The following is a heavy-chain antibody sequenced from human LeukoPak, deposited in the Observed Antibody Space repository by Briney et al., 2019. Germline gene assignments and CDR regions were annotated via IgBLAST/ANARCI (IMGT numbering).Heavy chain of an antibody. J-gene: IGHJ4*02. CDR2: ISGSGGSI. V-gene: IGHV3-23*01. Sequence: PGGSLRLSCAASGFTFSSYAMSWVRQAPGKGLEWVSAISGSGGSIYYADSVKGRFTISRDNSKNTLYLQMNGLRAEDTAVYYCARELTEMATISPFDYWGQGTLVTVSS. CDR1: GFTFSSYA. CDR3: ARELTEMATISPFDY. D-gene: IGHD5-24*01.